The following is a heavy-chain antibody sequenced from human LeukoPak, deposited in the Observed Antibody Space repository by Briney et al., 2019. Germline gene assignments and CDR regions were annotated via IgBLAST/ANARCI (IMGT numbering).Heavy chain of an antibody. Sequence: PGGSLRLSCAASGFTFSSYAMSWVRQAPGKGLEWVSAISGSGGSTYYADSVKGRFTISRDNSKNTLYLQMNSLTAEDTAVYYCASDRASYYYGSGSYYSPYWGQGTLVTVSS. V-gene: IGHV3-23*01. J-gene: IGHJ4*02. CDR3: ASDRASYYYGSGSYYSPY. CDR2: ISGSGGST. CDR1: GFTFSSYA. D-gene: IGHD3-10*01.